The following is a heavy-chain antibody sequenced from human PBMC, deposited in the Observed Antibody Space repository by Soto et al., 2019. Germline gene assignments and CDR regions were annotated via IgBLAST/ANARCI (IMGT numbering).Heavy chain of an antibody. CDR3: AKEFFSPQAYWFFDL. J-gene: IGHJ2*01. D-gene: IGHD3-3*01. CDR2: IAADGLAQ. V-gene: IGHV3-30*18. CDR1: GFTYSTFG. Sequence: QVQLVESGGGVVQPGRSLRLSCAASGFTYSTFGMHWARQAPAKGLEWVAVIAADGLAQYYADSVKGRFTISRDNSENTLFLQMNNLGAEDTAVYYCAKEFFSPQAYWFFDLWGRGTLVTVSS.